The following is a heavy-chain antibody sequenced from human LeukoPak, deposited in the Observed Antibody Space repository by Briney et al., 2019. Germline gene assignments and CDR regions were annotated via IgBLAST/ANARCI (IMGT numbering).Heavy chain of an antibody. CDR2: ISGSGGST. CDR1: GFTFSNYA. V-gene: IGHV3-23*01. Sequence: GGSLRLSCAAAGFTFSNYAMTWVRQAPGRGLEWVSSISGSGGSTYYADSVKGRFTISRDNSKNTLYLQMYSLRAEDTAVYYCAKTYGSGSHYYYYGMDVWGQGTTVTVSS. D-gene: IGHD3-10*01. CDR3: AKTYGSGSHYYYYGMDV. J-gene: IGHJ6*02.